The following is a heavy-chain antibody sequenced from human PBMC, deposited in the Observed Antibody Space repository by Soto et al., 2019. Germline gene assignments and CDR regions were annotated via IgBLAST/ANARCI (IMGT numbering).Heavy chain of an antibody. CDR3: AKSTGGTANGMGV. Sequence: EVQVVESGGGLVQPGRSLRLSCAASGFSFADYAMHLVRQAPGKGLGWVSDLSWNGGTIGYVHSMKGRFTISRDNAKNSLYLQMNSLRAEDTALYDCAKSTGGTANGMGVWGQGTTVTVSS. CDR1: GFSFADYA. CDR2: LSWNGGTI. V-gene: IGHV3-9*01. D-gene: IGHD2-8*02. J-gene: IGHJ6*02.